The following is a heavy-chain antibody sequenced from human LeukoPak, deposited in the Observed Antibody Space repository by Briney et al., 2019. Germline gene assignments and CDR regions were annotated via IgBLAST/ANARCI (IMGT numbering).Heavy chain of an antibody. CDR1: GFTFSKAW. D-gene: IGHD5-18*01. J-gene: IGHJ4*02. Sequence: PGGSLRLSCAASGFTFSKAWMSWVRQAPGKGLEWVGHIKATPDGGTTEYGAPVKGRFTISRDDSKNTLYLQMNSLKSEDTAVYFCTTLPGYSYGYSQDYWGQGTLVTVSS. V-gene: IGHV3-15*01. CDR2: IKATPDGGTT. CDR3: TTLPGYSYGYSQDY.